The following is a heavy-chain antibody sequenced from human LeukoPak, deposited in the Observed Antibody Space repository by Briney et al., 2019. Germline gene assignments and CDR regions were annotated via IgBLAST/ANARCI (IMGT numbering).Heavy chain of an antibody. CDR2: IWYDGSYK. D-gene: IGHD3-22*01. CDR3: AREYYDSSDYPRQHYVDY. J-gene: IGHJ4*02. Sequence: PGGSLRLSCAASGFTFITYGMHWVRQAPGKGLEWVALIWYDGSYKYYADSVKGRFTISRDNSKNTLYLQMNSLRAEDTAVYYCAREYYDSSDYPRQHYVDYWGQGTLVTVSS. CDR1: GFTFITYG. V-gene: IGHV3-33*01.